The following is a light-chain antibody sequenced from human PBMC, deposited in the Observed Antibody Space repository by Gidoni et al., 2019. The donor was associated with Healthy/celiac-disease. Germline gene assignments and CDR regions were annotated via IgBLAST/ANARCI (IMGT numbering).Light chain of an antibody. CDR2: DAS. V-gene: IGKV3-11*01. CDR3: QRRSNWLT. Sequence: EIVLTQSPATLSLSPGERATLSCRASQSVSSYLAWYQQKPGQAPRLLIYDASNRATGLPARFSGSGSGTDFPLTISSLEPEDFAVYYCQRRSNWLTFGGGTKVEIK. CDR1: QSVSSY. J-gene: IGKJ4*01.